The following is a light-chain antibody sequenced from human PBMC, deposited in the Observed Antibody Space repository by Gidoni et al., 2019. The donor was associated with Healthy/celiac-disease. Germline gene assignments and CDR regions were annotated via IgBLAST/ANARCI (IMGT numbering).Light chain of an antibody. Sequence: QSVLTQPPSASGTPGQRVTISCSGSSSNIGSNYVYWYQQLPGTAPKLLIYRNNQRPSGVPDRFSGSLAISGLRSEDEADYYCAAWDDSLNVFGGGTKLTVL. V-gene: IGLV1-47*01. J-gene: IGLJ2*01. CDR1: SSNIGSNY. CDR3: AAWDDSLNV. CDR2: RNN.